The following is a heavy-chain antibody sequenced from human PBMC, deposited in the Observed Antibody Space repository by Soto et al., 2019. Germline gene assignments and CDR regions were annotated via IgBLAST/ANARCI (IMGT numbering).Heavy chain of an antibody. D-gene: IGHD6-19*01. CDR1: GFPFNNYG. V-gene: IGHV3-33*01. CDR2: IWYDGSNK. Sequence: PGGSLRLSCAASGFPFNNYGMHWVRQAPGKGLEWVALIWYDGSNKYYADSVKGRFTISRDNAKNSQYLQMNSLRAEDTAVYYCARAGWSYFDHWGQGTLVTVSS. J-gene: IGHJ4*02. CDR3: ARAGWSYFDH.